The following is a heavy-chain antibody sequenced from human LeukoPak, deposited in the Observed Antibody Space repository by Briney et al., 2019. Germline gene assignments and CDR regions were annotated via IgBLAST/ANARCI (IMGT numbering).Heavy chain of an antibody. CDR2: IKQDGSEK. Sequence: QPGGSLRLSCAASGFTFSSYWMSWVRQAPGKGLEWVANIKQDGSEKYYVDSVKGRFTISRDNAKNSLYLQMNSLRAEDTAVYYCARDQGAPHPGFDYWGQGTLVTVSS. CDR1: GFTFSSYW. J-gene: IGHJ4*02. D-gene: IGHD3-10*01. V-gene: IGHV3-7*01. CDR3: ARDQGAPHPGFDY.